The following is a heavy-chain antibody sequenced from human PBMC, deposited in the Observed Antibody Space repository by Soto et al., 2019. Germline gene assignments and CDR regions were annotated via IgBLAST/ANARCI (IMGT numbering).Heavy chain of an antibody. CDR3: ARDPGGTTMAFGMDV. J-gene: IGHJ6*02. D-gene: IGHD4-17*01. V-gene: IGHV1-69*01. CDR2: IIPIFGTA. Sequence: QVQLVQSGAEVKKPGSSVKVSCKASGGTFSSYAISWVRHAPGQGLEWMGGIIPIFGTANYAHKFQCRVPMTADESTSTAYMALSILRSEDTAVYCCARDPGGTTMAFGMDVWGQGATVTVSS. CDR1: GGTFSSYA.